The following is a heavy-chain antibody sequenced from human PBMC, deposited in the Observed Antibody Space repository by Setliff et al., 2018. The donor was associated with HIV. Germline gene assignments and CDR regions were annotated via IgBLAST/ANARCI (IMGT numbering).Heavy chain of an antibody. CDR1: GGSMSTYY. CDR2: IYTSGST. CDR3: ARDATSEGYMDV. Sequence: ASETLSLTCTVSGGSMSTYYGSWIRQPPGKGLEWIGYIYTSGSTNYNPSLRSRVTISGDTSENQFSLKLTSVTAADTAMYFCARDATSEGYMDVWGKGTTVTVSS. J-gene: IGHJ6*03. V-gene: IGHV4-4*08.